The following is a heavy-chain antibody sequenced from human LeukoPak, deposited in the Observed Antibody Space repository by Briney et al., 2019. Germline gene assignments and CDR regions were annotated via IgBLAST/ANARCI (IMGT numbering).Heavy chain of an antibody. J-gene: IGHJ4*01. Sequence: GGSLRLSCAASGFTFSSYWMSWGRQAPGKGLEWVSSISASGRSIYYADSVKGRFTTSRDNAKNSLYLQMNSLRAEDTAVYYCATMSGFDYWGQGTLVTVSS. CDR2: ISASGRSI. CDR3: ATMSGFDY. D-gene: IGHD3-10*02. CDR1: GFTFSSYW. V-gene: IGHV3-21*01.